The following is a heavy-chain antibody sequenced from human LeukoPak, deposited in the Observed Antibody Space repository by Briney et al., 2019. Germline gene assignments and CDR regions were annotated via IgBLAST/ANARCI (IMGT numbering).Heavy chain of an antibody. Sequence: PGGSLRLSCAASGFTSSSYSMNWVRQAPGKGLEWVSSISSSTNYIYYADSVRGRFTISRDNAKNSLYLQMNSLRAEDTAVYYCARAERYCSSTNCLNFDYWGQGTLVTVSS. CDR2: ISSSTNYI. CDR3: ARAERYCSSTNCLNFDY. CDR1: GFTSSSYS. D-gene: IGHD2-2*01. V-gene: IGHV3-21*01. J-gene: IGHJ4*02.